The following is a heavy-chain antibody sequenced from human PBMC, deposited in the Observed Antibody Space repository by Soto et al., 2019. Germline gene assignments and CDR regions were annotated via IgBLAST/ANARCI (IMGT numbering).Heavy chain of an antibody. CDR2: IKQDGSEK. CDR1: GFTFSSYW. D-gene: IGHD1-26*01. Sequence: GGSLRLSCAASGFTFSSYWMSWVRQAPGKGLEWVANIKQDGSEKYYVDSVKGRFTISRDNAKNSLYLQMNSLRAEDTAVYYCARERKIVGAASYYYGMDVWGQGTTVTVSS. J-gene: IGHJ6*02. V-gene: IGHV3-7*05. CDR3: ARERKIVGAASYYYGMDV.